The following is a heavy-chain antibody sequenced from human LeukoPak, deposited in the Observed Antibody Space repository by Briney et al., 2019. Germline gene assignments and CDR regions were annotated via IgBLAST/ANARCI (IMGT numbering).Heavy chain of an antibody. CDR1: GFTFSSYW. V-gene: IGHV3-21*01. CDR3: ARDGPITMVRGVIGPRCDY. D-gene: IGHD3-10*01. J-gene: IGHJ4*02. CDR2: ISSSSSYI. Sequence: GGSLRLSCAASGFTFSSYWMNWVRQAPGKGLEWVSSISSSSSYIYYADSVKGRFTISRDNAKNSLYLQMNSLRAEDTAVYYCARDGPITMVRGVIGPRCDYWGQGTLVTVSS.